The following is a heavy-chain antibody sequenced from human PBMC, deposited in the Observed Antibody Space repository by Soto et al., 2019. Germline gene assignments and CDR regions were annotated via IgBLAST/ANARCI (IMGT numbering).Heavy chain of an antibody. CDR3: ARDGIAAAGTNPNYYYYGMDV. V-gene: IGHV3-66*01. CDR2: IYSGGST. D-gene: IGHD6-13*01. Sequence: GGSLRLSCAASGFTVSSNYMSWVRQAPGKGLEWVSVIYSGGSTYYADSVKGRFTISRDNSKNTLYLQMNSLRAEDTAVYYCARDGIAAAGTNPNYYYYGMDVWGQGTTVTVSS. CDR1: GFTVSSNY. J-gene: IGHJ6*02.